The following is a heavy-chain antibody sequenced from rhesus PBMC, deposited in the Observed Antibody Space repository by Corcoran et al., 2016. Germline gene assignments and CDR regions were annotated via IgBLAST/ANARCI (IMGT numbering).Heavy chain of an antibody. Sequence: QVQLQESGPGVVKPSETLSLTCAVSGGSISSGYVCSWIRQPPGKGRGWIGYIYGSSGSTNYNPSLKNRVTISKDASKNQFSLKLSSVTAADTAVYYCAAKLGNDAFDFWGQGLRVTVSS. CDR2: IYGSSGST. CDR3: AAKLGNDAFDF. CDR1: GGSISSGYVC. J-gene: IGHJ3*01. D-gene: IGHD1-1*01. V-gene: IGHV4-76*01.